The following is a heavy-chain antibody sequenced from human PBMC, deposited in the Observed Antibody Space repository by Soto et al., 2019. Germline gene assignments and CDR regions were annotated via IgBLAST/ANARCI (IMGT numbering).Heavy chain of an antibody. J-gene: IGHJ4*02. CDR1: GGSISNYY. D-gene: IGHD2-15*01. CDR2: IYYSGST. Sequence: QVQLQESGPGLVKPSETLSLTCTVSGGSISNYYWSWIRQPPGKGLEWIGYIYYSGSTNYNPSLKSRVTTSLDTSKNQFSLKLSSVTAADTAVYYCARAGAATLSDYWGQGTLVTVSS. CDR3: ARAGAATLSDY. V-gene: IGHV4-59*01.